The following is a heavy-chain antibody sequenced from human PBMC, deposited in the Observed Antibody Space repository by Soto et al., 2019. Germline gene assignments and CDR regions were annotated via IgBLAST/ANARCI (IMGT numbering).Heavy chain of an antibody. Sequence: PGGSLRLSCAASGFTFSSYAMTWVRQAPGRGLEWVSTISGSAVTTYYADSVKGRFTISRDNPKNTLFLQMNSLRAEDTAVYYCAKELVAVAGSDYWGQGTLVTVSS. D-gene: IGHD6-19*01. CDR2: ISGSAVTT. J-gene: IGHJ4*02. V-gene: IGHV3-23*01. CDR1: GFTFSSYA. CDR3: AKELVAVAGSDY.